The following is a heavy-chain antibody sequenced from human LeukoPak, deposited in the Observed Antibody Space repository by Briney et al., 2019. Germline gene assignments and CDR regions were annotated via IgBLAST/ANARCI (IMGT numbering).Heavy chain of an antibody. D-gene: IGHD3-10*01. CDR3: VKDWGVLPEYTADGFDI. CDR1: GFTFSNAR. Sequence: PGGSLRLSCAASGFTFSNARMSWVRQAPGKGLEGVAFIRPDGSNEYYVASARGRFAISRDNSQNTPHLQMNSLRLEDTAVYYCVKDWGVLPEYTADGFDIWGPGTMVTVSS. V-gene: IGHV3-30*02. J-gene: IGHJ3*02. CDR2: IRPDGSNE.